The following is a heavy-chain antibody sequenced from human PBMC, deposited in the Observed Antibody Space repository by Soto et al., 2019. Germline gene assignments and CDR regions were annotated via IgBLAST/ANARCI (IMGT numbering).Heavy chain of an antibody. CDR2: IIPRIGIG. CDR1: GVSFSTNA. CDR3: ARDTTGSGGSREIWFDP. V-gene: IGHV1-69*01. J-gene: IGHJ5*02. D-gene: IGHD6-19*01. Sequence: QERLVQSGAEVKKPGSSVKVSCKASGVSFSTNAITWVRQAPGQGLEWMGGIIPRIGIGNYAQKFQGRVTLTADESTDTAFLEISNLTPDDTAVYYCARDTTGSGGSREIWFDPWGQGTVFTVSS.